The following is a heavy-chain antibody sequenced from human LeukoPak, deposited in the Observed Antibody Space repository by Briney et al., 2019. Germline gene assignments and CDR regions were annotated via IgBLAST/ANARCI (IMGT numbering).Heavy chain of an antibody. D-gene: IGHD4-17*01. CDR3: ASKSTDHGELRFDY. CDR1: GDSTNTYF. Sequence: SETLSLTCTISGDSTNTYFWSWIRQPPGKGLEWIGYIYYTGTTNYNPSLKSRVAISVDTSKNQFSLKVSSVTAADTGVYYCASKSTDHGELRFDYWGQGTLVTVSS. J-gene: IGHJ4*02. CDR2: IYYTGTT. V-gene: IGHV4-59*01.